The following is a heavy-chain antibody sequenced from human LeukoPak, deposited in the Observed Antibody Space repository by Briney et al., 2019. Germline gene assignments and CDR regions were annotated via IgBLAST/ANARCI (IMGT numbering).Heavy chain of an antibody. D-gene: IGHD3-10*01. CDR3: AREGEYYYGSGSYYFGAFDI. Sequence: PSQTLSLTCTVSGGSISSGDYYWSWIRQPPEKGLEWIGYIYYSGGTYYNPSLKSRVTIPVDTSKNQFSLKLSSVTAADTAVYYCAREGEYYYGSGSYYFGAFDIWGQGTMVTVSS. J-gene: IGHJ3*02. CDR1: GGSISSGDYY. V-gene: IGHV4-30-4*01. CDR2: IYYSGGT.